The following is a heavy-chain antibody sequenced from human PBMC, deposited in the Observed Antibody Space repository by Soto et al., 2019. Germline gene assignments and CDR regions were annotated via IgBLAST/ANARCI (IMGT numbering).Heavy chain of an antibody. CDR2: IIPIFGTA. V-gene: IGHV1-69*13. CDR1: GGTFSSYA. D-gene: IGHD2-2*01. J-gene: IGHJ4*02. CDR3: ARDMGYCSSTSCYFFYFDY. Sequence: AASVKVSCKASGGTFSSYAISWVRQAPGQGLEWMGGIIPIFGTANYAQKFQGRVTITADESTSTAYMELSSLRSEDTAVYYCARDMGYCSSTSCYFFYFDYWGQGTLVTVSS.